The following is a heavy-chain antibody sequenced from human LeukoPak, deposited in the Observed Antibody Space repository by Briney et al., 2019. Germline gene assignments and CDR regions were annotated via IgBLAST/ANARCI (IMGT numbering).Heavy chain of an antibody. Sequence: SETLSLTCAVYGGSFSGYYRSWIRQPPGKGLEWIGEINHSGSTNYNPSLKSRVTISVDTSKNQFSLKLSSVTAADTAVYYCARERRYSYGEDYWGQGTLVTVSS. CDR1: GGSFSGYY. J-gene: IGHJ4*02. CDR2: INHSGST. V-gene: IGHV4-34*01. CDR3: ARERRYSYGEDY. D-gene: IGHD5-18*01.